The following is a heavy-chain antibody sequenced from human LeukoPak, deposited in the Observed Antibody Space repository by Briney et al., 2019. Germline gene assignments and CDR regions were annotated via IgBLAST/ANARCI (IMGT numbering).Heavy chain of an antibody. V-gene: IGHV4-61*02. J-gene: IGHJ4*02. CDR1: GGSISSGGYY. CDR3: ARDPYYESSGYYRDY. Sequence: PSQTLSLTCTVSGGSISSGGYYWSWIRQPAGKGLEWIGRIYISGSTNYNPSLKSRVTMSVDTSKNQFSLKLTSVTAADTAVYYCARDPYYESSGYYRDYWGQGTLVTVSS. CDR2: IYISGST. D-gene: IGHD3-22*01.